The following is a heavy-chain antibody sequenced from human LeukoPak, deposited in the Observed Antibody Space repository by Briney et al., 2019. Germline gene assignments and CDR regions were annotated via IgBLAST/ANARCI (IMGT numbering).Heavy chain of an antibody. CDR2: ISSSSSYI. J-gene: IGHJ4*02. D-gene: IGHD5-12*01. CDR3: ARVTSGYDSYLPDY. V-gene: IGHV3-21*01. CDR1: GFTFSSYS. Sequence: PGGSLRLSCAASGFTFSSYSMNWVRQAPGKGLEWVSSISSSSSYIYYADSVKGRFTTSRDNAKNSLYLQMNSLRAEDTAVYYCARVTSGYDSYLPDYWGQGTLVTVSS.